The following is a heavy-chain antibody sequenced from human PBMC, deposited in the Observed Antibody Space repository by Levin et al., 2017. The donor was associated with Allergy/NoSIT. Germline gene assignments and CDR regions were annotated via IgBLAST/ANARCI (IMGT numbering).Heavy chain of an antibody. D-gene: IGHD2-21*01. CDR1: GFTFRSYA. CDR3: ARGGIGEAGGLGY. V-gene: IGHV3-23*01. J-gene: IGHJ4*02. Sequence: GGSLRLSCAASGFTFRSYAMTWVRQAPGKGLEWVSSIGVSGSTYYAESVKGRFTISRDNSKNTLNLQTGSLRADDPAVYDCARGGIGEAGGLGYWGQGIVVTVSS. CDR2: IGVSGST.